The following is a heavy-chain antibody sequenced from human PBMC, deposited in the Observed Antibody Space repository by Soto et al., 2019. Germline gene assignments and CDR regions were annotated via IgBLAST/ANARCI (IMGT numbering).Heavy chain of an antibody. Sequence: SETLSLTCAVYGGSFSGYYWSWIRQPPGKGLEWIGEINHSGSTNYNPSLKSRVTISVDTSKNQFSLKLSSVTAADTAVYYCARGWNYDFWSGYYTGMALNNYYYGMDVWGQGTTVTVSS. D-gene: IGHD3-3*01. V-gene: IGHV4-34*01. CDR3: ARGWNYDFWSGYYTGMALNNYYYGMDV. CDR1: GGSFSGYY. CDR2: INHSGST. J-gene: IGHJ6*02.